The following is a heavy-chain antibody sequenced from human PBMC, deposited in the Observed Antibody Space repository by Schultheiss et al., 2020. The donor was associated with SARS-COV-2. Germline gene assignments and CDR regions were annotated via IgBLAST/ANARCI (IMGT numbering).Heavy chain of an antibody. CDR2: IYPGDSDT. CDR1: GYSFTSYW. Sequence: GESLKISCKGSGYSFTSYWIGWVRQMPGKGLEWMGIIYPGDSDTRYSPSFQGQVTISADKSISTAYLQWSSLKASDTAMYYCARDQGDPSGGISYGMDVWGQGTTVTVSS. D-gene: IGHD2-15*01. V-gene: IGHV5-51*01. CDR3: ARDQGDPSGGISYGMDV. J-gene: IGHJ6*02.